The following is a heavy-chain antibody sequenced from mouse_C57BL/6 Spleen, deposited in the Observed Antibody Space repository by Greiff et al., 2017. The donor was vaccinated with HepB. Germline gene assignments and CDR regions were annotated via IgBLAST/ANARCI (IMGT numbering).Heavy chain of an antibody. CDR3: APITTVVAFHYYAMDY. CDR2: IDPEDGET. J-gene: IGHJ4*01. V-gene: IGHV14-2*01. Sequence: VQLQQSGAELVKPGASVKLSCTASGFNIKDYYMHWVKQRTEQGLEWIGRIDPEDGETKYAPKFQGKATIPADTSSNTADLQLSSLTSEDTAVYYCAPITTVVAFHYYAMDYWGQGTSVTVSS. D-gene: IGHD1-1*01. CDR1: GFNIKDYY.